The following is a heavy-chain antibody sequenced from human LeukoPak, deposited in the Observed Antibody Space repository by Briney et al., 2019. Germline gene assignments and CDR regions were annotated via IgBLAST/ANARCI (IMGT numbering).Heavy chain of an antibody. CDR2: IIPIFGTA. D-gene: IGHD3-22*01. V-gene: IGHV1-69*13. Sequence: SVKDSCKASGGTFSSYAISWVRQAPGQGLEWMGGIIPIFGTANYAQKFQGRVTITADESTSTAYMELSSLRSEDTAVYYCARNWKVESSGYYRDPFHYYGMDVWGQGTTVTVSS. CDR1: GGTFSSYA. CDR3: ARNWKVESSGYYRDPFHYYGMDV. J-gene: IGHJ6*02.